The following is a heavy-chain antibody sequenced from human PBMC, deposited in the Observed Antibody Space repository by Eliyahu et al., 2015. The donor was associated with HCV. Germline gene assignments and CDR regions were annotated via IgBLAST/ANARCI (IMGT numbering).Heavy chain of an antibody. J-gene: IGHJ5*02. Sequence: QVQMVQSGAEVKKPGASVKVSCXASGYTFTGYYMHWVRQAPGQGLEWMGWINPDSGGTNYAQRFQGRVTMTRDTSISTAYMELSRLRSDDTAVYYCARAWNDRDWFDPWGQGTLVTVSS. CDR2: INPDSGGT. V-gene: IGHV1-2*02. D-gene: IGHD1-1*01. CDR1: GYTFTGYY. CDR3: ARAWNDRDWFDP.